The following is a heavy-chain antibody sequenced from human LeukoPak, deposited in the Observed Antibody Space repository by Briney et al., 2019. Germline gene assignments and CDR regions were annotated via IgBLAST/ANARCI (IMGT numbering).Heavy chain of an antibody. D-gene: IGHD6-6*01. CDR3: ARVLAAQDAFDI. CDR1: GGTFSSYA. CDR2: IIPIFGTA. Sequence: ASVKVSCKASGGTFSSYAISWVRQAPGQGLEWMGGIIPIFGTANYAQKFQGRVTITADESTSTAYMELSSLRSEDTAVYYCARVLAAQDAFDIWGQGTMVTVSS. J-gene: IGHJ3*02. V-gene: IGHV1-69*13.